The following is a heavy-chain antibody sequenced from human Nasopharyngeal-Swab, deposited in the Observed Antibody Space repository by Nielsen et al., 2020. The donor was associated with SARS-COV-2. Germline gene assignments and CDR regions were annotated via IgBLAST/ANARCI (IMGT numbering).Heavy chain of an antibody. J-gene: IGHJ6*03. CDR2: INHSGST. D-gene: IGHD2-2*01. CDR3: ARGLSGMVSGAILGLGPYYYYYYMDV. Sequence: WIRQPPGKGPEWIAEINHSGSTNYNPSLKSGVTLSADTSMNQVTLEVRSVTAADTAVYYCARGLSGMVSGAILGLGPYYYYYYMDVWGKGTTVTVSS. V-gene: IGHV4-34*01.